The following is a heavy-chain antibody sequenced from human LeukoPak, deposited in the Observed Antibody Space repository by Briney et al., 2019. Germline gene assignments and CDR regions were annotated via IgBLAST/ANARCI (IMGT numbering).Heavy chain of an antibody. CDR1: GGSFSGYY. CDR2: INHSGST. CDR3: ARGNSYYYYMDV. Sequence: SETLTLTCAVYGGSFSGYYWSWIRQPPGKGLEWIGEINHSGSTNYNPSFKSRVTISVDKSKNQFSLKLSSVTAADTAVYYCARGNSYYYYMDVWGKGTTVTVSS. V-gene: IGHV4-34*01. J-gene: IGHJ6*03.